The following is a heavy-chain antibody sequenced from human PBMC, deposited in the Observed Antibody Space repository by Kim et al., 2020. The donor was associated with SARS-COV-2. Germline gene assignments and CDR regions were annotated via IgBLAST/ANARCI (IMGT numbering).Heavy chain of an antibody. V-gene: IGHV4-4*07. CDR3: ARSSRSSPYFDY. J-gene: IGHJ4*01. Sequence: SETLSLTCTVSGGSISNYYWNWIRQPAGKGLEWIGRMYNSGSTNYNPSLKSRVTMSVDTSKNQISLKLNSVTAADTAVYYCARSSRSSPYFDYWGHGTLVTVSS. CDR1: GGSISNYY. CDR2: MYNSGST. D-gene: IGHD6-13*01.